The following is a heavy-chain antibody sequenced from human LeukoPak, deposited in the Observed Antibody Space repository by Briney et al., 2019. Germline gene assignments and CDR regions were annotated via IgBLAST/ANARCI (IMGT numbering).Heavy chain of an antibody. CDR2: INRDGSEK. V-gene: IGHV3-7*01. D-gene: IGHD1-1*01. Sequence: GGSLRLSCAASGFTFSSYAMSWVRQAPEKGLQWVASINRDGSEKHPVDSVKGRFTISRDNAKNSVFLEMSSLRVEDTAVYYCVRDVELWGQGTLVTVSS. CDR1: GFTFSSYA. J-gene: IGHJ4*02. CDR3: VRDVEL.